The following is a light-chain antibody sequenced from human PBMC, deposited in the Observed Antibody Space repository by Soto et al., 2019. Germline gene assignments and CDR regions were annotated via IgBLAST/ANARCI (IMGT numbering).Light chain of an antibody. CDR3: QQYYSTPVV. CDR2: WAS. CDR1: QSVLYSSDNKNY. V-gene: IGKV4-1*01. J-gene: IGKJ1*01. Sequence: DIVMTQSPDSLAVSLGERATINCKSSQSVLYSSDNKNYLAWYQQKPGQPPKLLIYWASTRESGVPDRFSGSGSVTDFTLTISSLQAEDVAVYYCQQYYSTPVVFGQGTKVEIK.